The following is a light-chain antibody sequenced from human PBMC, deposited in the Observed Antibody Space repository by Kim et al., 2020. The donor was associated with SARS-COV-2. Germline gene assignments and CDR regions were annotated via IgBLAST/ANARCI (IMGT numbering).Light chain of an antibody. J-gene: IGKJ4*01. V-gene: IGKV1-12*01. Sequence: DIQMTQSPSSVSASVGDRVTITCRASHDVSTWLAWYQHKPGKAPKLLIYAASSLQSGVPPRFSGSGSGTDFTLTISSLLPEDFATYCCLQANSFPLGFGGGTKVDIK. CDR1: HDVSTW. CDR3: LQANSFPLG. CDR2: AAS.